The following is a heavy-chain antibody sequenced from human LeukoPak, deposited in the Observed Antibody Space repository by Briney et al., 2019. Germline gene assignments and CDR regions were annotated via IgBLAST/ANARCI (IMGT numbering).Heavy chain of an antibody. D-gene: IGHD2-2*01. Sequence: PSETLSLTCTVSGGSISSYYWSWIRQPPGEGLEWIGEINHSGSTSDNPSFKSRVTISVDTSKNQFSLKLSSVTDTHTAVDSDPGGRGKYQLLGGPPSGFDPWGQGTLVTVSS. CDR1: GGSISSYY. CDR3: PGGRGKYQLLGGPPSGFDP. J-gene: IGHJ5*02. CDR2: INHSGST. V-gene: IGHV4-34*01.